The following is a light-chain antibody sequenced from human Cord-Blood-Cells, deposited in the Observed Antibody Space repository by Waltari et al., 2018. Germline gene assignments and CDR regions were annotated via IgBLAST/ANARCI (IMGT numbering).Light chain of an antibody. J-gene: IGKJ1*01. V-gene: IGKV3-20*01. CDR1: QSVSSSY. Sequence: EIVLTKSPGTLPFYPGDRATLSCRASQSVSSSYLTGYQQKPGQAPRLRIYGASSRATGIPDRISGSGSGTDFTLTISRLEPEDFAEYYCQQYGSSPLTFRQGTKVEIK. CDR3: QQYGSSPLT. CDR2: GAS.